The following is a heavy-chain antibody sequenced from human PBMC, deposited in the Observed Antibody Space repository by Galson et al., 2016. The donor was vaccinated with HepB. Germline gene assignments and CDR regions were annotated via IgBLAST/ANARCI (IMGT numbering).Heavy chain of an antibody. CDR2: ISFDGSNE. J-gene: IGHJ4*02. CDR1: GFTFSSYA. V-gene: IGHV3-30-3*01. CDR3: ARAPLEMATIQRGYFDY. Sequence: SLRLSCAASGFTFSSYAMHWVRQAPGKGLECVAVISFDGSNEYYADSVKGRFTISRDNSKNTLYLQMNSLRAENTAVYYCARAPLEMATIQRGYFDYWGQGTLVTVSS. D-gene: IGHD5-24*01.